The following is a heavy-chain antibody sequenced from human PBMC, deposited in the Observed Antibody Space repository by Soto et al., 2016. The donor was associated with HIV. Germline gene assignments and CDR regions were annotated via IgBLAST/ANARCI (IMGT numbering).Heavy chain of an antibody. D-gene: IGHD1-1*01. J-gene: IGHJ3*02. Sequence: QVQLVQSGAEVKKPGASVKVSCRASGYTFTGYYMHWVRQAPGQGLEWMGWINPNSGGTNYAQKFQGRVTMTRDTSISTAYMELSRPRSDDTAVYYCARVGYDWNDAGAFDIWGQGTMVTVSS. V-gene: IGHV1-2*02. CDR3: ARVGYDWNDAGAFDI. CDR1: GYTFTGYY. CDR2: INPNSGGT.